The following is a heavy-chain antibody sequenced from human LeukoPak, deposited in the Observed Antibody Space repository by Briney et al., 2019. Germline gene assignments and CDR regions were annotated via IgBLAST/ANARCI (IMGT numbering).Heavy chain of an antibody. CDR2: IGDRGGSTYT. D-gene: IGHD1-26*01. Sequence: GGSLRLSCAASGFTFSRYAMSWVRQAPGKGLEWVSAIGDRGGSTYTYYIDSVKGRFTISRDNSKNVLYLQMNTLRAEDTAVYYCARGPQRSGSYDDYWGQGTLVTVSS. J-gene: IGHJ4*02. CDR3: ARGPQRSGSYDDY. CDR1: GFTFSRYA. V-gene: IGHV3-23*01.